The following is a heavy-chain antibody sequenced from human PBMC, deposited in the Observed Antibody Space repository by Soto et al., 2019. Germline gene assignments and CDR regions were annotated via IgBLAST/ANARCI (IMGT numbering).Heavy chain of an antibody. D-gene: IGHD2-15*01. Sequence: QVQLVESGGGVVQPGRSMRLSCAASGFTLSSYGLHWVRQAPGKGLVWVAVIWNDGSNKYYADSVKGRFTISRDNSKNTLYLQMNSLRAEDTAVYYCARNGGPDYYYYGMDVWGQGTTFTFSS. CDR3: ARNGGPDYYYYGMDV. V-gene: IGHV3-33*01. J-gene: IGHJ6*02. CDR2: IWNDGSNK. CDR1: GFTLSSYG.